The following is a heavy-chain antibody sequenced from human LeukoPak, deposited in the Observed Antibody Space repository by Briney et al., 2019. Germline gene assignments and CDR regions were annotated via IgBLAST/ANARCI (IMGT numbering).Heavy chain of an antibody. Sequence: GASVKVSCKASGGTFSCYAISWVRQAPGQGLEWMGGIISIFGTANYAQKFQGRVTITADESTSTAYMELSSLRSEDTAVYYCARDGSAYGSPPDYWGQGTLVTVSS. CDR2: IISIFGTA. V-gene: IGHV1-69*13. CDR1: GGTFSCYA. CDR3: ARDGSAYGSPPDY. J-gene: IGHJ4*02. D-gene: IGHD3-10*01.